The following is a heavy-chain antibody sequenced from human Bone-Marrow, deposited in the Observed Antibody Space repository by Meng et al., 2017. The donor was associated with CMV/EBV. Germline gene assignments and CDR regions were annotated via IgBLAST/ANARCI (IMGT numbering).Heavy chain of an antibody. CDR2: ISGSGGST. J-gene: IGHJ6*02. CDR3: AKPAVYSSSWYSHYYYGMDV. V-gene: IGHV3-23*01. D-gene: IGHD6-13*01. CDR1: GFTFSSYA. Sequence: GGSLRLSCAASGFTFSSYAMSWVRQAPGKGLEWVSAISGSGGSTYYADSVKGRFTISRDNSKNTLYLQMNSLRAEDTAVYYCAKPAVYSSSWYSHYYYGMDVWGQGTTVTVPS.